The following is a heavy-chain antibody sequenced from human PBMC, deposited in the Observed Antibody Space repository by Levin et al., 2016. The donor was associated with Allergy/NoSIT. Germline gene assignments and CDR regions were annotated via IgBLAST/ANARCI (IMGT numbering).Heavy chain of an antibody. CDR1: GFTFSSYD. J-gene: IGHJ4*02. CDR3: ARASGYLISEY. CDR2: ISNDGSNK. D-gene: IGHD1-1*01. V-gene: IGHV3-30*04. Sequence: GESLKISCAASGFTFSSYDMHWVRQAPGKGLEWVAVISNDGSNKYYADSVKGRFTISRDNSKNTLYLQMNSLRAEDTAVYYCARASGYLISEYWGQGTLVTVSS.